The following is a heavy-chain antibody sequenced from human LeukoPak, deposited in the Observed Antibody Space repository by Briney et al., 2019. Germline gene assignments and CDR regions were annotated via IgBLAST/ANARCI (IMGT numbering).Heavy chain of an antibody. D-gene: IGHD3-9*01. J-gene: IGHJ4*02. Sequence: GGSLRLSCAASGFTFSTYSMSWVRQAPGKGLEWVSSISSNSRYIYYADSMRGRFTISRDNAKNTLYLQMNSLRAEDTAVYYCAKERDDWRYFDYWGQGTLVTVSS. V-gene: IGHV3-21*01. CDR3: AKERDDWRYFDY. CDR1: GFTFSTYS. CDR2: ISSNSRYI.